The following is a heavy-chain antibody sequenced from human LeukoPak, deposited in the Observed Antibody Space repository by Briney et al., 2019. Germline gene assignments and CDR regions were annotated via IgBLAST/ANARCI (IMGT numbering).Heavy chain of an antibody. CDR2: ISSSSSYI. D-gene: IGHD3-10*01. J-gene: IGHJ4*02. V-gene: IGHV3-21*01. CDR3: ARDRSPGITMVRGVIKTTGLGY. CDR1: GFTFSSYS. Sequence: GGSLRLSCAASGFTFSSYSMNWVRQAPGKGLEWVSSISSSSSYICYADSVKGRFTISRDNAKNSLYLQMNSLRAEDTAVYYCARDRSPGITMVRGVIKTTGLGYWGQGTLVTVSS.